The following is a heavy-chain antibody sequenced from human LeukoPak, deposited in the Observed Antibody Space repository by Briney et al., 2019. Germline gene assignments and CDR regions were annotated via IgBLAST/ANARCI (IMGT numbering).Heavy chain of an antibody. CDR1: GFTFDDYA. Sequence: GRSLRLSCAASGFTFDDYAMHWVRHAPGKGLEWVSGISWNSGSIGYADSVKGRFTISRDNAKNSLYLQMNSLRAEDTALYYCAKDTNPTVGYSSSWYDWGQGTLVTVSS. CDR2: ISWNSGSI. J-gene: IGHJ4*02. CDR3: AKDTNPTVGYSSSWYD. V-gene: IGHV3-9*01. D-gene: IGHD6-13*01.